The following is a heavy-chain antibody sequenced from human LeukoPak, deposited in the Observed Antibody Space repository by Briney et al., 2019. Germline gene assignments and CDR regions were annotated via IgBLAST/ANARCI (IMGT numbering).Heavy chain of an antibody. CDR3: ARGGGLDV. J-gene: IGHJ6*02. D-gene: IGHD3-16*01. CDR2: INHNGNVN. CDR1: AFAFSSFS. Sequence: GGSLRLSCAASAFAFSSFSINWARQAPGKGLEWVASINHNGNVNYYVDSVKGRFTISRDNAKNSLYLQMSNLRAEDTAVYFCARGGGLDVWGQGATVTVSS. V-gene: IGHV3-7*03.